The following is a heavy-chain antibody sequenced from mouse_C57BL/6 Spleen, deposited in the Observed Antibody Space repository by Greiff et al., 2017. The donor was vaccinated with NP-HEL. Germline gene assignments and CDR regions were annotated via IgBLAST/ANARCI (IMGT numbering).Heavy chain of an antibody. CDR2: IYPGDGDT. CDR1: GYAFSSSW. V-gene: IGHV1-82*01. D-gene: IGHD2-4*01. CDR3: ARFYDYAWFAY. J-gene: IGHJ3*01. Sequence: QVHVKQSGPELVKPGASVKISCKASGYAFSSSWMNWVKQRPGKGLEWIGRIYPGDGDTNYNGKFKGKATLTADKSSSTAYMQLSSLTSEDSAVYFCARFYDYAWFAYWGQGTLVTVSA.